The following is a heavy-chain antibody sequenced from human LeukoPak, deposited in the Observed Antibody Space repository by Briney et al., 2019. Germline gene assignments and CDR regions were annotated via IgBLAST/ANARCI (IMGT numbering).Heavy chain of an antibody. Sequence: GGSLRLSCAASGFTFSTYGMTWVRQAPGKGLEWVSSISDSGGSTQSADSVKGRFTISRDNSKNTVYLQMNSLRAEDTAVYYCAKDPYGTRYFDYWGQGTLVTVSS. CDR1: GFTFSTYG. D-gene: IGHD2-2*01. J-gene: IGHJ4*02. CDR3: AKDPYGTRYFDY. CDR2: ISDSGGST. V-gene: IGHV3-23*01.